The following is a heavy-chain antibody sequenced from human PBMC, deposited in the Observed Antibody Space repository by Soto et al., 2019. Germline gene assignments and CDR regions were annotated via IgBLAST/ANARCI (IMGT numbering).Heavy chain of an antibody. Sequence: SETLSLTCAVYGGSFSGYYWSWIRQPPGKGLEWIGEINHSGSTNYNPSLKSRVTISLDTSKTQFSLKLSSVTAADTAVYYCASFRSIAATTDKYYFDYWGQGTLVTVSS. J-gene: IGHJ4*02. CDR2: INHSGST. V-gene: IGHV4-34*01. CDR3: ASFRSIAATTDKYYFDY. D-gene: IGHD6-6*01. CDR1: GGSFSGYY.